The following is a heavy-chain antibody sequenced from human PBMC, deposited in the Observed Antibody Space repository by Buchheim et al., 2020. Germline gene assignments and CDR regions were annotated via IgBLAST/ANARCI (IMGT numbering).Heavy chain of an antibody. V-gene: IGHV3-23*01. CDR1: GFTFSSYA. J-gene: IGHJ4*02. Sequence: EVQLLESGGGLVQPGGSLRLSCAASGFTFSSYAMSWVRQAPGKGLEWVSAISGSGGSTYYADSVKGRFTISRDNSKNTLDLQMNSLRAEDTAVYYCAKAMYYYDSSGYWSFDYWGQGTL. D-gene: IGHD3-22*01. CDR2: ISGSGGST. CDR3: AKAMYYYDSSGYWSFDY.